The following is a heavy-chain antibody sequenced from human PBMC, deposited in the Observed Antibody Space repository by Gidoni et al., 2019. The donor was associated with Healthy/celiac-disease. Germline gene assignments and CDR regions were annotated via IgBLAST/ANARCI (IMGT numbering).Heavy chain of an antibody. Sequence: VQLVPSGAAVKKPGSSVKVSCKASGGTFSSYAISWVRQAPGQGLEWMGGIIPIFGTANYAQKFQGRVTITADESTSTAYMELSSLRSEDTAVYYCARVGTVPTMGGDYLDYWGQGTLVTVSS. CDR2: IIPIFGTA. CDR1: GGTFSSYA. V-gene: IGHV1-69*01. J-gene: IGHJ4*02. CDR3: ARVGTVPTMGGDYLDY. D-gene: IGHD4-17*01.